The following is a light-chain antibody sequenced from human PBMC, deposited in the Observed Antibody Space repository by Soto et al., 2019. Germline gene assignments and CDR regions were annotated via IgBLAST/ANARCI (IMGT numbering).Light chain of an antibody. CDR1: SNDVGGYNY. Sequence: QSALTQPASVSGSPGQSITISCTGTSNDVGGYNYVSWYQQHPGKAPKLMISEVSNRPSGVSIRFSGSKSGNTASLTISGLQAEDEADYYCSSYTSSTTLVVGTGTKVTVL. CDR3: SSYTSSTTLV. V-gene: IGLV2-14*03. J-gene: IGLJ1*01. CDR2: EVS.